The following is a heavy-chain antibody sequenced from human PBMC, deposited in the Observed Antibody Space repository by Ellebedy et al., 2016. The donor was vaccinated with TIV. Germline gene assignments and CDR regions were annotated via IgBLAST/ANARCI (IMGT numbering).Heavy chain of an antibody. CDR3: AKDKVGPYYYSSGYFDY. J-gene: IGHJ4*02. Sequence: GESLKISCAASGFTFSSYGMHWVRQAPGKGLEWVAVISYDGSNKYYADSVKGRFTISRDNSKNSLYLQMNSLRTEDTALYYCAKDKVGPYYYSSGYFDYWGQGTLVTVSS. V-gene: IGHV3-30*18. CDR1: GFTFSSYG. CDR2: ISYDGSNK. D-gene: IGHD3-10*01.